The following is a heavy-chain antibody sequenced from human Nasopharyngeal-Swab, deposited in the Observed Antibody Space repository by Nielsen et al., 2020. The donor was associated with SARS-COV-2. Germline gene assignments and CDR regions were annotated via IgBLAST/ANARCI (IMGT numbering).Heavy chain of an antibody. V-gene: IGHV3-73*01. J-gene: IGHJ6*04. CDR1: GFTFSGSA. D-gene: IGHD2-2*01. Sequence: GGSLRLSCAASGFTFSGSAMHWVRQASGKGLEWVGRIRSKANSYATAYAASVKGRFTISRDDSKNTAYLQMNSPKTEDTAVYYCTRPIYCSSTSCSDVWGKGTTVTSPQ. CDR2: IRSKANSYAT. CDR3: TRPIYCSSTSCSDV.